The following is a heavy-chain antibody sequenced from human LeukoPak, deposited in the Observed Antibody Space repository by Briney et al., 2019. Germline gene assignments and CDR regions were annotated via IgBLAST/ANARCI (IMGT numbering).Heavy chain of an antibody. CDR2: IYYSGST. J-gene: IGHJ4*02. Sequence: PSETLSLTCTVSGGSISSYYWSWIRQPPGKGLEWIGYIYYSGSTNYNPSLKSRVTISVDTSKNQFSLKLSSVTAADTAVYYCARLGRGAATIVDYWGQGTLVTVSS. D-gene: IGHD5-12*01. CDR3: ARLGRGAATIVDY. V-gene: IGHV4-59*01. CDR1: GGSISSYY.